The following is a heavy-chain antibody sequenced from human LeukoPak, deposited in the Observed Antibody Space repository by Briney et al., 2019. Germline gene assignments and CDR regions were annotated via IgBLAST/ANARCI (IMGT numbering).Heavy chain of an antibody. CDR1: GYILSAYY. D-gene: IGHD3-10*01. CDR2: INPKTGEA. Sequence: ASVKVSCKASGYILSAYYMHWVRQAPGQGLEWMGWINPKTGEATYAEKFQGRVSMTRDTSINTAYLELSSLTSDDTAVYYCARPGNWWFDPWGQGTLVTVSS. V-gene: IGHV1-2*02. J-gene: IGHJ5*02. CDR3: ARPGNWWFDP.